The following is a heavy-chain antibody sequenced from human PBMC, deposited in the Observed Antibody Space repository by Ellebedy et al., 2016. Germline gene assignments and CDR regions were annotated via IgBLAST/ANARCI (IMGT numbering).Heavy chain of an antibody. CDR1: GFTFSSYA. CDR2: ISYDGSNK. Sequence: GESLKISCAASGFTFSSYAMHWVRQAPGKGLEWVAVISYDGSNKYYADSVKGRFTISRDNSKNTLYLQMNSLRAEDTAVYYCARDFDYWGQGTLVTVSS. J-gene: IGHJ4*02. V-gene: IGHV3-30*04. CDR3: ARDFDY.